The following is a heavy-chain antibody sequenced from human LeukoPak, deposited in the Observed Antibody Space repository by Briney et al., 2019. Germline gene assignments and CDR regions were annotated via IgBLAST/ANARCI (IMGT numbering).Heavy chain of an antibody. D-gene: IGHD5-18*01. J-gene: IGHJ6*02. V-gene: IGHV4-30-2*01. Sequence: PSETLSLTCAVSGGSISSGGYSWSWIRQPPGKGLEWIGYIYHSGSTYYNPSLKSRATISVDRSKNQFSLKLSSATAADTAVYYCAGLWTNYYYYGMDVWGQGTTVTVSS. CDR1: GGSISSGGYS. CDR3: AGLWTNYYYYGMDV. CDR2: IYHSGST.